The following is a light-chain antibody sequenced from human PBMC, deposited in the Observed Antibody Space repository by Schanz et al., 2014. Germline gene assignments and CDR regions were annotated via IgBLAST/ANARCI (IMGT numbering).Light chain of an antibody. Sequence: QSALTQPASVSASPGQSITISCTGTATDIGGTYLVSWYQQNPGEAPKLLILGDNHRPSGVSNRFSGSKSANTASLTISGLQAEDEADYYCCSDAAGNTLVFGGGTKLTVL. CDR2: GDN. V-gene: IGLV2-23*01. CDR3: CSDAAGNTLV. CDR1: ATDIGGTYL. J-gene: IGLJ3*02.